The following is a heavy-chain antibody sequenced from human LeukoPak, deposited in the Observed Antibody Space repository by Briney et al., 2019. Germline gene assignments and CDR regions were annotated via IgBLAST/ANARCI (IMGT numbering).Heavy chain of an antibody. V-gene: IGHV3-48*03. D-gene: IGHD4-23*01. CDR1: GFTFSSYE. Sequence: PGGSLRLSCAASGFTFSSYEMHWVRQAPGKGLEWVSYISSSGSTIYYADSVKGRFTISRDNAKNSLYLQMNGLRAEDTAFYYCARDYGGSSPFDYWGQGTLVTVSS. CDR2: ISSSGSTI. CDR3: ARDYGGSSPFDY. J-gene: IGHJ4*02.